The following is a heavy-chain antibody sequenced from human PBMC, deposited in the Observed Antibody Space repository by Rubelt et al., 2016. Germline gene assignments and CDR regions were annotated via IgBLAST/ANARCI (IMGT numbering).Heavy chain of an antibody. CDR3: ARDPSNTSGFHAYFDY. J-gene: IGHJ4*02. CDR1: GGTFRSYA. V-gene: IGHV1-69*09. Sequence: QVQLVQSGAEVKKPGSSVMVSCKASGGTFRSYAISWVRQAPGQGLEWMGRIIPILGIANYAQKFQGRVTITADKSTSTAYMELSSLRSDDTAVYSCARDPSNTSGFHAYFDYWGQGTLVTVSS. D-gene: IGHD3-22*01. CDR2: IIPILGIA.